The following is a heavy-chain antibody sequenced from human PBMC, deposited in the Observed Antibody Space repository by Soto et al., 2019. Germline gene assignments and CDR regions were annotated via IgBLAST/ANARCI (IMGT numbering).Heavy chain of an antibody. J-gene: IGHJ6*03. CDR2: ISGSGGST. Sequence: GGSLILSCAASGFTFSSYAMSWVRQAPGKGLEWVSAISGSGGSTYYADSVKGRFTISRDNSKNTLYLQMNSLRAEDTAVYYCAFGHEAYYYYYMDVWGKGTTVTVSS. V-gene: IGHV3-23*01. CDR1: GFTFSSYA. CDR3: AFGHEAYYYYYMDV. D-gene: IGHD3-10*01.